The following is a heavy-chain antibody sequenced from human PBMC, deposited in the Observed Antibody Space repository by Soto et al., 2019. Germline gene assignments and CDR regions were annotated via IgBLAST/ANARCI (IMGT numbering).Heavy chain of an antibody. CDR3: ARVVDSGYYPGY. CDR1: GFTFGDYY. D-gene: IGHD3-22*01. Sequence: GGSRRLSCAASGFTFGDYYMTCIRQAPGKGLDVVSYISGSGVRIYYAYSVKGRFPISRDNAKNSLYLQMNSLSPEDTAVYYCARVVDSGYYPGYGAQGALVNVSS. CDR2: ISGSGVRI. J-gene: IGHJ4*02. V-gene: IGHV3-11*01.